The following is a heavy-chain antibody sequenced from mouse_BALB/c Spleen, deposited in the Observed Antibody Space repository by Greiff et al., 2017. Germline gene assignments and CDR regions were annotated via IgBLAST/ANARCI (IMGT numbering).Heavy chain of an antibody. CDR2: IYPGDGDT. D-gene: IGHD2-10*02. CDR1: GYTFTSYW. V-gene: IGHV1-87*01. Sequence: VQLQQSGAELARPGASVKLSCKASGYTFTSYWMQWVKQRPGQGLEWIGAIYPGDGDTRYTQKFKGKATLTADKSSSTAYMQLSSLASEDSAVYYCARNPELPYGNPFAYWGQGTLVTVSA. CDR3: ARNPELPYGNPFAY. J-gene: IGHJ3*01.